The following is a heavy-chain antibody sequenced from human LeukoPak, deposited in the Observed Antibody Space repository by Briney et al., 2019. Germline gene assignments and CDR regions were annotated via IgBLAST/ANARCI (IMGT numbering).Heavy chain of an antibody. V-gene: IGHV1-69*13. CDR3: AATSYGHY. CDR2: IIPIFGTA. CDR1: GRTFSSCA. Sequence: SVKVSCKASGRTFSSCAISWVRRAPGQGLEWMGGIIPIFGTANYAQKFQGRVTITAGESTSTAYMELSSLRSEDTAVYYCAATSYGHYWGQGTLVTVSS. J-gene: IGHJ4*02. D-gene: IGHD2-2*01.